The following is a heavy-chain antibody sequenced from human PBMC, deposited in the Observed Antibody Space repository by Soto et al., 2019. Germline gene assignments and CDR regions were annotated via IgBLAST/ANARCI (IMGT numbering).Heavy chain of an antibody. Sequence: EVQLVESGGGLVQPGGSLRLSCAASGFTFSRYWMHWVRQAPGKGLVWVSRINSDGSSTSYADSVKGRFTISRDNAKNTLYLQMNSLRAEDTAVYYCARDSGGYYEPLFDYWGQGTLVTASS. J-gene: IGHJ4*02. CDR1: GFTFSRYW. V-gene: IGHV3-74*01. CDR2: INSDGSST. CDR3: ARDSGGYYEPLFDY. D-gene: IGHD3-22*01.